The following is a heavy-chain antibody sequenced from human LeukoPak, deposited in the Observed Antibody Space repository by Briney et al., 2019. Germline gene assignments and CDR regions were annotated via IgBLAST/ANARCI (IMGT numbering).Heavy chain of an antibody. D-gene: IGHD2-2*02. J-gene: IGHJ6*02. V-gene: IGHV4-39*01. CDR3: ARHQCSGTRCYNFYFYGMDV. CDR1: GGSITSSIDY. CDR2: IYYSTST. Sequence: SETLSLTCTVSGGSITSSIDYWRWVRQPPGKGLEWIATIYYSTSTQYNPSLKSRITMSVDTSENQFFLKLSSMTAADTAVYYCARHQCSGTRCYNFYFYGMDVWGQGTTVTVSS.